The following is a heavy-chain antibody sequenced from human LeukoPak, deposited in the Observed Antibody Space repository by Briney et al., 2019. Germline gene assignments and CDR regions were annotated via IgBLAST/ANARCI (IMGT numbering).Heavy chain of an antibody. J-gene: IGHJ4*02. CDR2: INPNSGGT. Sequence: GASVKVSCKASGYTFTGYYMHWVRQAPGQGLEWMRWINPNSGGTNYAQKFQGRVTMTRDTSISTAYMELSRLRSDDTAVYYCARDPYYYDSSGYYYEDYWGQGTLVTVSS. CDR1: GYTFTGYY. D-gene: IGHD3-22*01. V-gene: IGHV1-2*02. CDR3: ARDPYYYDSSGYYYEDY.